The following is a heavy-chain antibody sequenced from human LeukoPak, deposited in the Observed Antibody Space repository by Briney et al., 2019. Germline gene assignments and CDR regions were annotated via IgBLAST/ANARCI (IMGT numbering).Heavy chain of an antibody. V-gene: IGHV4-34*01. CDR1: GGSFSGYY. CDR2: INHSEST. Sequence: SETLSLTCAVHGGSFSGYYWSWIRQPPGKGLEWIGEINHSESTNYNPSLKSRVTISVDTSKNQFSLKLSSVTAADTAVYYCARGWEDCSGGSCGLIDYWGQGTLVTVSS. CDR3: ARGWEDCSGGSCGLIDY. D-gene: IGHD2-15*01. J-gene: IGHJ4*02.